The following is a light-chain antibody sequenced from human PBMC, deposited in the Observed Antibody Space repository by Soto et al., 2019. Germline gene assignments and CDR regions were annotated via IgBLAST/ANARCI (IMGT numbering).Light chain of an antibody. Sequence: EIVMTQSPATLSVSPGERATLSCRASQSVNSNLAWYQQKPGQAPRLLISGASTRATGIPARFSGSGSETKFTLTISSLQSEDLAVYYCQQYNNWWTFGQGTKVEIK. V-gene: IGKV3-15*01. CDR1: QSVNSN. CDR3: QQYNNWWT. J-gene: IGKJ1*01. CDR2: GAS.